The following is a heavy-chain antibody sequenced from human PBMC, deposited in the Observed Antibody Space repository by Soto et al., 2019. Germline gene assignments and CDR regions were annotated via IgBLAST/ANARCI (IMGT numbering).Heavy chain of an antibody. CDR3: ARGRRRVTIFGVVTRGWGMDV. J-gene: IGHJ6*02. CDR2: IYYSGST. D-gene: IGHD3-3*01. Sequence: SETLSLTCTVSGGSISSYYWSWIRQPPGKGLAWIGYIYYSGSTNYNPSLKSRVTISVDTSKNQFSLKLSSVTAADTAVYYCARGRRRVTIFGVVTRGWGMDVWGQGTTVTVSS. V-gene: IGHV4-59*01. CDR1: GGSISSYY.